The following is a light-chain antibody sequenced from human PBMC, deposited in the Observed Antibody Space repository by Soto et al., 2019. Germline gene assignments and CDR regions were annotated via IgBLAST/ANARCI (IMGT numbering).Light chain of an antibody. CDR3: SSYTSSSMYV. Sequence: QSALTQPASVSGSPGQSITISCTGTSSDVGGYNYVSWYQQHPGKAPKLMIYEVSNRPLGVSNRFSGSKSGNTASLTTSGLQAEDEADYYCSSYTSSSMYVFCTGPKLTV. V-gene: IGLV2-14*01. CDR1: SSDVGGYNY. J-gene: IGLJ1*01. CDR2: EVS.